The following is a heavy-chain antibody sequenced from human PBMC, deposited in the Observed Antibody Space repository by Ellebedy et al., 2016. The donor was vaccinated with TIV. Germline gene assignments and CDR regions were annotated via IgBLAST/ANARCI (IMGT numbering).Heavy chain of an antibody. J-gene: IGHJ4*02. Sequence: MPSETLSLTCAVSGGSIASTNWWSWVRQPPGKGLEWIGEIYRTGYTNYSPSLKSRVTISVDTSRNQFSLKVNSVTAADTAVYYCARDVGNDYGDYVGVVWGQGTLVTVSS. D-gene: IGHD4-17*01. CDR3: ARDVGNDYGDYVGVV. CDR1: GGSIASTNW. V-gene: IGHV4-4*02. CDR2: IYRTGYT.